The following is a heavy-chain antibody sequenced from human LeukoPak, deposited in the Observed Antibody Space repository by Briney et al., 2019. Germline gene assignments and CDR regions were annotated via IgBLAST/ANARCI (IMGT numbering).Heavy chain of an antibody. CDR3: VRDSCCFDHRASHYYGIDV. V-gene: IGHV3-74*01. J-gene: IGHJ6*02. CDR2: IKSDGRRT. Sequence: GGALRLSFGAPGFPLRSYLRPSVRQAPGKGLVRVSRIKSDGRRTDYADSVKGRFIISRDNAKNTRYLQLSSLRVEHTAVYYCVRDSCCFDHRASHYYGIDVWGHGTTVTVSS. D-gene: IGHD2-21*01. CDR1: GFPLRSYL.